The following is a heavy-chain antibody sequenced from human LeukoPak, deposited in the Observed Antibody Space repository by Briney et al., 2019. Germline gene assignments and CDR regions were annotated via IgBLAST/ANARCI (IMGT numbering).Heavy chain of an antibody. J-gene: IGHJ4*02. CDR1: GYAFTGCY. CDR2: INPNSGGR. V-gene: IGHV1-2*02. CDR3: ARDLSSSSWDYYFDY. Sequence: ASVKVSCKASGYAFTGCYMHWVRQAPGQGLGWMGLINPNSGGRNYAQKFQGRGTMTRDTSISTAYMELSRLRSDDTAVYYCARDLSSSSWDYYFDYWGQGTLVTVSS. D-gene: IGHD6-13*01.